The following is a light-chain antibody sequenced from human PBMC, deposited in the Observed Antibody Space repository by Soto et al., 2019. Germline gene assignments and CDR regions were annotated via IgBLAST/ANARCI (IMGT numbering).Light chain of an antibody. CDR1: SSNIGSDY. Sequence: QSVLTQPPSVSGTPGQRVTISCSGSSSNIGSDYVYWFQQLPGTAPKVLIYRNNQRPSGVPERFSGSKSGTSASLAISGLRSEDEADYYCAAWDDSLSGRVFGSGTKLTVL. CDR3: AAWDDSLSGRV. J-gene: IGLJ3*02. CDR2: RNN. V-gene: IGLV1-47*01.